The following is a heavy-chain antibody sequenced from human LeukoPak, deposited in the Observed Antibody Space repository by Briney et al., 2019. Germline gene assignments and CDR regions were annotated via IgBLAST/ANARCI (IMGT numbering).Heavy chain of an antibody. V-gene: IGHV1-69*05. J-gene: IGHJ3*02. CDR2: IIPIFGTA. CDR1: GGTFSSYA. Sequence: ASVKVSCKASGGTFSSYAISWVRQAPGQGLEWMGGIIPIFGTANYAQKFQGRVTITTDESTSTAYMELSSPRSEDTAVYYCAREGGDYVDAFDIWGQGTMVTVSS. D-gene: IGHD4-17*01. CDR3: AREGGDYVDAFDI.